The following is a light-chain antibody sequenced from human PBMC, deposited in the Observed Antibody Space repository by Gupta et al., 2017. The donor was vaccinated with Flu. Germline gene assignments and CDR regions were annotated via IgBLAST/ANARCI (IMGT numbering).Light chain of an antibody. J-gene: IGKJ3*01. CDR1: QDISNH. Sequence: DIQMIQSPSSLSASVGDRVTIACQASQDISNHLNWYQQKPGKAPKLLIYDASNLETGVPSRFSGSGSGTDFTFTISSLHPEDIATYYCQQYDNLPITFGPGTKVDIK. V-gene: IGKV1-33*01. CDR2: DAS. CDR3: QQYDNLPIT.